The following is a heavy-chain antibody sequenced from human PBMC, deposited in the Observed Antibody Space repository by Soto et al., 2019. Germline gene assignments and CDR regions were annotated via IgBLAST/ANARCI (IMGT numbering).Heavy chain of an antibody. D-gene: IGHD2-15*01. CDR1: GFTFSSYG. J-gene: IGHJ4*02. CDR3: AKGWSYLEY. Sequence: PGGPLRLSCAASGFTFSSYGMHWVRQAPGKGLEWVAVISYDGSNKYYADSVKGRFTISRDNSKNTLYLQMNSLRAEDTAVYYCAKGWSYLEYWGQGTLVTVSS. V-gene: IGHV3-30*18. CDR2: ISYDGSNK.